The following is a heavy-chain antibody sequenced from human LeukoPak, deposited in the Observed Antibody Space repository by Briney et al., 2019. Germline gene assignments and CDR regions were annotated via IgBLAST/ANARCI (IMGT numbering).Heavy chain of an antibody. D-gene: IGHD4-17*01. V-gene: IGHV4-4*07. Sequence: SETLSLTCSVSGGSISGYYWTWIRQPAGKGLEWIGRVYTSGSTHNNPSLKTRLTMSVDTSKNQFSLKLSSVTAADTAVYYCARGAVHAHDYGDYVAGDWFDPWGQGTLVTVSS. J-gene: IGHJ5*02. CDR3: ARGAVHAHDYGDYVAGDWFDP. CDR2: VYTSGST. CDR1: GGSISGYY.